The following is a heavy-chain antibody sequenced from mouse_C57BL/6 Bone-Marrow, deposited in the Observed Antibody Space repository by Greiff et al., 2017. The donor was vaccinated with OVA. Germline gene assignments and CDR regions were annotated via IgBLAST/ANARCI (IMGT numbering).Heavy chain of an antibody. Sequence: DVMLVESGGDLVKPGGSLKLSCAASGFTFSSYGMSWVRQTPDKRLEWVATISSGGSYTSYPYSVQGRFTISRDTAKNTLYLQMSSLKSEDTAMYYCARHGDYGSFFDYWGQGTTLTVSS. CDR2: ISSGGSYT. V-gene: IGHV5-6*02. CDR1: GFTFSSYG. D-gene: IGHD1-1*01. CDR3: ARHGDYGSFFDY. J-gene: IGHJ2*01.